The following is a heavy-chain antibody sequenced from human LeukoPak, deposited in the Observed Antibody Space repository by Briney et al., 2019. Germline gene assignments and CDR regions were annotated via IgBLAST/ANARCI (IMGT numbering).Heavy chain of an antibody. D-gene: IGHD2-2*01. Sequence: PSQTLSLTCTVSGGSISSGSYYWSWIRQPAGKGLEWIGRIYTSGSTNYNPSLKSRVTISVDTSKNQFSLKLSSVTAADTAVYYCAREVVPAATHYYYYGIDVWGQGTTVTVSS. J-gene: IGHJ6*02. CDR1: GGSISSGSYY. CDR3: AREVVPAATHYYYYGIDV. CDR2: IYTSGST. V-gene: IGHV4-61*02.